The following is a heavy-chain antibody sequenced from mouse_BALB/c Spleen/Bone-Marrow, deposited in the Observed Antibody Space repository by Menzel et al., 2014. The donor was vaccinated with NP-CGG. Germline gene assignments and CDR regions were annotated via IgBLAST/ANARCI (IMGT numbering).Heavy chain of an antibody. CDR3: TRWDGNYLYYYFDD. CDR2: IYPSDSNT. J-gene: IGHJ1*01. V-gene: IGHV1-69*02. CDR1: GYTFTTYW. D-gene: IGHD2-1*01. Sequence: QVQLQQSGAELVQPGASLKLSCKASGYTFTTYWIHWVKQTPGQGLEWIGNIYPSDSNTNYQQKFKDKATLSVDKSSNTPYMQMSSPTSEDSAVYYCTRWDGNYLYYYFDDWGAGTTVTVSS.